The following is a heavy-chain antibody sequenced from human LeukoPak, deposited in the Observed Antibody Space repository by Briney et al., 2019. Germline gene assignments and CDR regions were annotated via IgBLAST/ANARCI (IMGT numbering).Heavy chain of an antibody. D-gene: IGHD2-15*01. CDR1: GYTFTRYA. J-gene: IGHJ3*02. CDR2: INTNTGNP. V-gene: IGHV7-4-1*02. CDR3: ASKFRGYCSGGSCYPNAFDI. Sequence: SVKVSCKASGYTFTRYAMNWVRQAPGQGLEWMGWINTNTGNPTYAQGFTGRFVFSLDTSVSTAYLQISSLKAEDTAVYYCASKFRGYCSGGSCYPNAFDIWGQGTMVTVSS.